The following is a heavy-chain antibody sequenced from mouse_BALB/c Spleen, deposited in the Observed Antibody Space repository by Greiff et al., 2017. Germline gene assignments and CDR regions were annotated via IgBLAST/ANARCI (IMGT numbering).Heavy chain of an antibody. Sequence: VQLKESGGGLVQPGGSRKLSCAASGFTFSDYGMAWVRQAPGKGPEWVAFISNLAYSIYYADTVTGRFTISRENAKNTLYLEMSSLRSEDTAMYYCARRDGYDDGFDYWGQGTTLTVSS. D-gene: IGHD2-2*01. CDR3: ARRDGYDDGFDY. CDR1: GFTFSDYG. V-gene: IGHV5-15*02. CDR2: ISNLAYSI. J-gene: IGHJ2*01.